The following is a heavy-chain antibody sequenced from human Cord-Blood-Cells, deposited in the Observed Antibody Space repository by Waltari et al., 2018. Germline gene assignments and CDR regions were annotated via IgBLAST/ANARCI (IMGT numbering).Heavy chain of an antibody. V-gene: IGHV3-23*01. CDR2: ISGSGGST. J-gene: IGHJ4*02. Sequence: EVQLLESGGGLVQPGGSLRLSCAASRLPFGSHAMGWVRQAPGKGLEWVSAISGSGGSTYYADSVKGRFTISRDNSKNTLYLQMNSLRAEDTAVYYCAKDGSGTFDYWGQGTLVTVSS. CDR3: AKDGSGTFDY. D-gene: IGHD3-10*01. CDR1: RLPFGSHA.